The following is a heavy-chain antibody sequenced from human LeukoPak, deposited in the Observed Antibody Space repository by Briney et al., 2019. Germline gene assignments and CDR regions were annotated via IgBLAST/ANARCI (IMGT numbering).Heavy chain of an antibody. J-gene: IGHJ4*02. CDR2: INGDGSTT. CDR3: ARAHCSTTSCHFDY. V-gene: IGHV3-74*01. CDR1: GFTFNSYW. D-gene: IGHD2-2*01. Sequence: GGSLRLSCAASGFTFNSYWMHWVRQAPGKGLVWVSRINGDGSTTSYADSVKGRFTISRDNDKNTLYLQMNSLRAEDTAVYSCARAHCSTTSCHFDYWGQGTLVTVSS.